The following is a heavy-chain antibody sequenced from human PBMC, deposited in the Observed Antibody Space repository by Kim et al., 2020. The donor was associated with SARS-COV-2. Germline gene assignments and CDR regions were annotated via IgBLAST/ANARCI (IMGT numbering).Heavy chain of an antibody. D-gene: IGHD3-10*01. CDR3: CTGATVWSAEHGGSVNDS. CDR2: ISSSGST. J-gene: IGHJ5*01. V-gene: IGHV3-53*01. Sequence: GGSLRLSCAASGFTVSSNNMSWVRQAPGKGLEWVSAISSSGSTKYAADLKDRCTTTSDDYTNKPYHLMNNRLAADAAADYCCTGATVWSAEHGGSVNDS. CDR1: GFTVSSNN.